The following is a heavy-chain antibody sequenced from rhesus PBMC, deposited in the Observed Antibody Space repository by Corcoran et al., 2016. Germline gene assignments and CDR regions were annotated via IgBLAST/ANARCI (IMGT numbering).Heavy chain of an antibody. CDR1: GGSISSNY. J-gene: IGHJ4*01. Sequence: QLQLQESGPGLVKPSETLSLTCAVSGGSISSNYWSWIRQPPGKGLEWIGRIFGSGGSTDYNPSLKSRVTISTDTSKNQFALKLSSVTAADTAVYYCAREPGIYSGSYSDFDYWGQGVLVTVSS. CDR2: IFGSGGST. CDR3: AREPGIYSGSYSDFDY. V-gene: IGHV4-173*01. D-gene: IGHD3-16*01.